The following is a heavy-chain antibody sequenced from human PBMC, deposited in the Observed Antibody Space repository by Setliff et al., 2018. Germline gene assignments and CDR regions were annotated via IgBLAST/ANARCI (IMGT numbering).Heavy chain of an antibody. J-gene: IGHJ6*02. CDR1: GHTFSSFSNYG. D-gene: IGHD3-9*01. CDR2: ISAYNGNT. V-gene: IGHV1-18*01. Sequence: ASVKVSCKASGHTFSSFSNYGISWVRQAPGQGLEWMGWISAYNGNTNYAQKLQGRVTMTTDTSTSTAYMELRSLRSDDKAVYYCARDPDYDILTGYQPAGYYYGMDVWGQGTTVTVSS. CDR3: ARDPDYDILTGYQPAGYYYGMDV.